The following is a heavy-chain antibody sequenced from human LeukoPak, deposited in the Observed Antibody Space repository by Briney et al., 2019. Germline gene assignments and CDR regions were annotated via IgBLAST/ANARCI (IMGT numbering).Heavy chain of an antibody. Sequence: GGSLRPSCAVSGFTFSRHWMSWVRQAPGKGLEWLANIKQDGSEKYYMDSVEGRFTISRDNAKNSLYLQMYRLRAEDTAVYYCARSYYGSGTSYGMDVWGQETTVTVSS. CDR1: GFTFSRHW. J-gene: IGHJ6*02. CDR3: ARSYYGSGTSYGMDV. V-gene: IGHV3-7*01. D-gene: IGHD3-10*01. CDR2: IKQDGSEK.